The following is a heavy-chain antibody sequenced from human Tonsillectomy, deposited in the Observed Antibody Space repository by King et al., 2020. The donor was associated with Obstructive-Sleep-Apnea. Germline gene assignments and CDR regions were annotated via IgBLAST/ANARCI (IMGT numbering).Heavy chain of an antibody. V-gene: IGHV3-30*02. CDR3: SMLDY. J-gene: IGHJ4*02. CDR1: GFTFSDYG. Sequence: VQLVQSGGGVVQPGRSLRLSRAASGFTFSDYGMHWVRQAPGKGLELVALIRDDGRNKYHADSVKGRFTIPRDNSKNMLYLEMNSLRAEETAVYYCSMLDYWGQGTLVTVSS. D-gene: IGHD2/OR15-2a*01. CDR2: IRDDGRNK.